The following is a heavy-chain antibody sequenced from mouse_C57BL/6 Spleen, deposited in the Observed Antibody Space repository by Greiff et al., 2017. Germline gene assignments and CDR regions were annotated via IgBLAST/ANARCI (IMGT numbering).Heavy chain of an antibody. J-gene: IGHJ3*01. CDR1: GFNIKDYY. Sequence: EVQLQQSGAELVKPGASVKLSCTASGFNIKDYYMHWVKQRTEQGLEWIGRIAPEDGETKYAPKFQGKATITADTSSNTAYLQLSRLTSADTAVYYWARSGSSGSSYWFAYWGQGTLVTVSA. V-gene: IGHV14-2*01. CDR3: ARSGSSGSSYWFAY. D-gene: IGHD1-1*01. CDR2: IAPEDGET.